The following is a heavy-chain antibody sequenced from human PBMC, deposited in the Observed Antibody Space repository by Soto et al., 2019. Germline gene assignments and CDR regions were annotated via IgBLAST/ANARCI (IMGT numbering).Heavy chain of an antibody. CDR2: INHSGST. CDR1: VGSFSDYH. V-gene: IGHV4-34*01. D-gene: IGHD3-10*01. J-gene: IGHJ6*02. Sequence: QVELQQGGAGLLKPSETLSLTCAVYVGSFSDYHWNWIRQPPGKGLEWIGEINHSGSTNYNPSLKRRVTISVDTSKNQFSLKLSSVTAADTAVYYCARGLLDLVRGARYGMDVWGQGTTVTVSS. CDR3: ARGLLDLVRGARYGMDV.